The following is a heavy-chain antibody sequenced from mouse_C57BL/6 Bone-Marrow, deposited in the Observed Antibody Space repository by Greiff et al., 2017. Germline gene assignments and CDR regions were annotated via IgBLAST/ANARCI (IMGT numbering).Heavy chain of an antibody. J-gene: IGHJ1*03. Sequence: ESGPGLVKPSQSLSLTCSVTGYSITSGYYWNWIRQFPGNKLEWMGYISYDGSNNYNPSLKNRISITLDTSKNQFFLKLNSVTTEDTATYYCAREGGYFDVWGTGTTVTVSS. CDR1: GYSITSGYY. CDR3: AREGGYFDV. CDR2: ISYDGSN. V-gene: IGHV3-6*01.